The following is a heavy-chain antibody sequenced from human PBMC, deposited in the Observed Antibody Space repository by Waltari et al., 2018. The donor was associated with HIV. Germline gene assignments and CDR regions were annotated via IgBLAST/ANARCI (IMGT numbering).Heavy chain of an antibody. J-gene: IGHJ2*01. CDR3: ARTMDHVDTVMERYWYFDL. V-gene: IGHV1-69*01. CDR1: GGTFSSYA. CDR2: IIPIFGTT. Sequence: QVQLVQSGAEVKKPGSSVKVSCKASGGTFSSYATSWVRQAPGQGLEWMGGIIPIFGTTNYAQKFQGRVTITADESTSTAYMELSSLRSEDTAVYYCARTMDHVDTVMERYWYFDLWGRGTLVTVSS. D-gene: IGHD5-18*01.